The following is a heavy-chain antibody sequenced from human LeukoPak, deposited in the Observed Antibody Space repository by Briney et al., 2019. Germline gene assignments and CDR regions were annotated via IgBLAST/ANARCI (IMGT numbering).Heavy chain of an antibody. V-gene: IGHV3-48*01. D-gene: IGHD1-1*01. CDR3: AKSTRDFYYYYGMDV. CDR1: GFTFSSYS. Sequence: GGSLRLSCAASGFTFSSYSMNWVRQAPGKGLEWVSYISSSSSTIYYADSVKGRFTISRDNSKNTLYLQMNSLRAEDTAVYYCAKSTRDFYYYYGMDVWGQGTTVTVSS. CDR2: ISSSSSTI. J-gene: IGHJ6*02.